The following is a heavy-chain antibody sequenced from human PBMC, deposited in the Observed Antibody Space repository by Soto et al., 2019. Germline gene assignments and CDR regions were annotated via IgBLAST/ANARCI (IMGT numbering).Heavy chain of an antibody. CDR3: ARDDPYSSSSGYYYYGMDV. D-gene: IGHD6-6*01. CDR1: GGTFSSYA. Sequence: QVQLVQSGAEVKKPGSSVMVSCKASGGTFSSYAISWVRQAPGQGLEWMGGIIPIFGTANYAQKFQGRVTITADESTSTAYMELSSLRSEDTAVYYCARDDPYSSSSGYYYYGMDVWGQGTTVTVSS. CDR2: IIPIFGTA. V-gene: IGHV1-69*01. J-gene: IGHJ6*02.